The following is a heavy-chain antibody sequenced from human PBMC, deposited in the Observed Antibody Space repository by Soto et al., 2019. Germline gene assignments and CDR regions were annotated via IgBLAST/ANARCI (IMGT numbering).Heavy chain of an antibody. CDR1: GFTFSSYA. Sequence: GGSLRLSCAASGFTFSSYAMSWVRQAPGGGLEWVSAISGSGGSTHYADSVKGRFTISRDNSKNTLYLQMNSLRAEDTAVYYCAKDTVTTRRAYYMDVWGKGTTVTVSS. V-gene: IGHV3-23*01. CDR2: ISGSGGST. J-gene: IGHJ6*03. CDR3: AKDTVTTRRAYYMDV. D-gene: IGHD4-4*01.